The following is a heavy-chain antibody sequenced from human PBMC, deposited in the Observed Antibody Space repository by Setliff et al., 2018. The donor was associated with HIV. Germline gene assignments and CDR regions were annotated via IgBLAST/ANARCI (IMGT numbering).Heavy chain of an antibody. CDR1: GGTVNSGGYY. J-gene: IGHJ4*02. CDR2: IYHRGNT. D-gene: IGHD6-6*01. V-gene: IGHV4-31*03. Sequence: SETLSLTCTVSGGTVNSGGYYWSWIRQHPGKGLEWIGFIYHRGNTHYNSSLKSRLTISVDTSKNQFSLKLNSVTAADTAVYFCARVALAGMSARPFYFDYWGQGALVTV. CDR3: ARVALAGMSARPFYFDY.